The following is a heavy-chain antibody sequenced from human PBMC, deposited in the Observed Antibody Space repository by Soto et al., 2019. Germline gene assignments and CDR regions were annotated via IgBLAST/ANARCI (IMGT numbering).Heavy chain of an antibody. V-gene: IGHV5-51*01. CDR1: EYSFTNYW. CDR3: ARQIASSGTDYYYGMDV. Sequence: PGESLKISCKGSEYSFTNYWIGWVRQMPGKGLEWMGIIYPGDSDTRYSPSFQGQVTISADKSISTAYLQWSSLKASDTAMYYCARQIASSGTDYYYGMDVWGQGTTVTV. CDR2: IYPGDSDT. D-gene: IGHD6-13*01. J-gene: IGHJ6*02.